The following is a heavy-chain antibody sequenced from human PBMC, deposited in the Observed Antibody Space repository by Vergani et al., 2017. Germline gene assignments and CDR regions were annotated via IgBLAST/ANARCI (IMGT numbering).Heavy chain of an antibody. CDR1: GASINDNTYY. V-gene: IGHV4-39*01. J-gene: IGHJ4*02. D-gene: IGHD4-11*01. CDR3: GRRDLSLTTEMGIDS. CDR2: LYYHGST. Sequence: QVQLQESGPGLVKPSETLSLTCTVSGASINDNTYYWGWIRQPPGKGLDWIGGLYYHGSTYSNPSLRSRVTISRDVSRNQFSVQQTSVTAADTAVYYCGRRDLSLTTEMGIDSWGQGSLVTVSS.